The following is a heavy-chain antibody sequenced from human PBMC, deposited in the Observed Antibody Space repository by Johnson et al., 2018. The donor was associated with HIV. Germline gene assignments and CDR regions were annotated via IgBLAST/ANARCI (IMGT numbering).Heavy chain of an antibody. Sequence: QVQLVESGGGVVQPGRSLRITCAASGFTFNYYGIHWVRQAPGKGLEWVAFISFDGSNKYYADSVKGRFTISRDNSKNTLYLQMNSLRAEDTAVYYCARLPSWRGAFDIWGQGTMVTVSS. CDR3: ARLPSWRGAFDI. J-gene: IGHJ3*02. CDR1: GFTFNYYG. V-gene: IGHV3-30-3*01. CDR2: ISFDGSNK. D-gene: IGHD3-10*01.